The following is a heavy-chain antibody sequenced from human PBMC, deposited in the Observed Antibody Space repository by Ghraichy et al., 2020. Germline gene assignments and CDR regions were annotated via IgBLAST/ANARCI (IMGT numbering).Heavy chain of an antibody. CDR1: GYTFTTYD. CDR3: AKGRLPSSTPTYGLDV. V-gene: IGHV1-8*01. Sequence: ASVKVSCKASGYTFTTYDINWVRQATRQGLEWMGWLNPNSGDTGFAQKFQGRVTMTRDTSMSTAYMELTSLSSEDTAVYYCAKGRLPSSTPTYGLDVWGQGTTVTVSS. J-gene: IGHJ6*02. D-gene: IGHD2-2*01. CDR2: LNPNSGDT.